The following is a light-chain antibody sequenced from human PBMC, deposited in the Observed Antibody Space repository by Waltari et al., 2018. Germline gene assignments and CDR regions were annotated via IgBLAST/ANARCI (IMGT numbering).Light chain of an antibody. CDR2: DVS. Sequence: QSTLTPPASVSGSPGQSITISFPGTSSDVGGYNYVSWYQQHPGKAPKLMIYDVSNRPSGVSNRFSGSKSGNTASLTISGLQAEDEADYYCSSYISSSTLELFGGGTSLTVL. CDR1: SSDVGGYNY. CDR3: SSYISSSTLEL. V-gene: IGLV2-14*03. J-gene: IGLJ2*01.